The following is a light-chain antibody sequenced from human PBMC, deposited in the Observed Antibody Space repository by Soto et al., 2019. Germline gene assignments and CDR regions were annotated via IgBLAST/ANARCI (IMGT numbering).Light chain of an antibody. Sequence: DIQMTQSPSSLSASVGDRVTITCRASQGISTYLNWYQQKPGKAPKVLIYEASSLESGVPSRFSGSGSGTEFTLTISSLQPDDFATYYCQQYNSYWRTFGQGTKVDIK. CDR3: QQYNSYWRT. CDR2: EAS. V-gene: IGKV1-5*01. J-gene: IGKJ1*01. CDR1: QGISTY.